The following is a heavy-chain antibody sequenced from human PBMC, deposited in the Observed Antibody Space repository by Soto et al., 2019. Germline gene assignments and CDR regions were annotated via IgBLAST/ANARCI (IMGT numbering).Heavy chain of an antibody. CDR1: GDSVSSNSAA. CDR2: TYYRSKWYN. V-gene: IGHV6-1*01. D-gene: IGHD2-2*01. Sequence: SQSLSLTCPISGDSVSSNSAAWYWIRQSPSRGLEWLGRTYYRSKWYNDYAVSVKSRITINPDTSKNQFSLQLNSVTPEDTAVYYCAREYRTYYYYGMDVWGQGTTVTVSS. J-gene: IGHJ6*02. CDR3: AREYRTYYYYGMDV.